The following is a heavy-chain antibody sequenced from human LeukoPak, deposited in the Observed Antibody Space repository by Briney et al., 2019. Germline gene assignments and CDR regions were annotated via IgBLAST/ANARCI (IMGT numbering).Heavy chain of an antibody. CDR2: MNPNSGNT. CDR3: ARDKSLPYYYDSSGYVDDY. CDR1: GYTFTSYD. V-gene: IGHV1-8*01. D-gene: IGHD3-22*01. J-gene: IGHJ4*02. Sequence: ASVKVSCKSSGYTFTSYDINWVRQATGQGLEWMGWMNPNSGNTGYAQKFQGRVTMTRNTSISTAYMELSSLRSEDTAVYYCARDKSLPYYYDSSGYVDDYWGQGTLVTVSS.